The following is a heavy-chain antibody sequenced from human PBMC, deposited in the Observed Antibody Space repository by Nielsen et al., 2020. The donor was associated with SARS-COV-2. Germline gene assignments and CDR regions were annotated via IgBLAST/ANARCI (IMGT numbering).Heavy chain of an antibody. Sequence: ASVKVSCKASGYTFTSYAMHWVRQAPGQRLEWMGWINAGNGNTKYSQKFQGRVTITRDTSASTAYMELSSLRSEDTAVYYCARDRRVGANQVNYYGMDVWGQGTTVTVSS. V-gene: IGHV1-3*01. CDR3: ARDRRVGANQVNYYGMDV. D-gene: IGHD1-26*01. CDR2: INAGNGNT. J-gene: IGHJ6*02. CDR1: GYTFTSYA.